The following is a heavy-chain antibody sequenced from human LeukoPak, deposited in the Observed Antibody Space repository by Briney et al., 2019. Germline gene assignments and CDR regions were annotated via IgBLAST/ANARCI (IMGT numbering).Heavy chain of an antibody. D-gene: IGHD2-2*01. V-gene: IGHV1-2*02. CDR2: TNPNSGDT. CDR3: ARANFLYCSSTTCLFDY. Sequence: ASVKVSCKASGYTFTDYYLHWVRQAPGQGFEWMGWTNPNSGDTNYAKKFQGRVTMTRDMSISTAHMEMSRLRSDDTAVYYCARANFLYCSSTTCLFDYWGQGTLVTVSS. J-gene: IGHJ4*02. CDR1: GYTFTDYY.